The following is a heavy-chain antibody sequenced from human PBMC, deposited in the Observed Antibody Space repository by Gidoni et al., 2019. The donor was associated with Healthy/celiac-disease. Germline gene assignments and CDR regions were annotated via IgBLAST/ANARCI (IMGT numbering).Heavy chain of an antibody. CDR2: INHSGST. CDR1: GGSFSGYY. J-gene: IGHJ6*02. CDR3: ARYCSSTSCYAGRSYGMDV. D-gene: IGHD2-2*01. Sequence: QVQLQQWGAGLLKPSETLSLTCAVYGGSFSGYYWSWIRQPPGKGLEWIGEINHSGSTNYNPSLQSRVTISVDTSKNQFSLKLSSVTAADTAVYYCARYCSSTSCYAGRSYGMDVWGQGTTVTVSS. V-gene: IGHV4-34*01.